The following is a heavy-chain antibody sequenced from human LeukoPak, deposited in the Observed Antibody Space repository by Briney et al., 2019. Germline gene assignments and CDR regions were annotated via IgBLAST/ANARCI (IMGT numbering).Heavy chain of an antibody. J-gene: IGHJ5*02. CDR3: AREGNTPKYYDFWSGNNWFDP. Sequence: GGSLRLSCAVSGFTFSSYAMSWVRQAPGKGLEWVSVISGSGGSTYYADSVKGRFTISRDNAKNSLYLQMNSLRDEDTAVYYCAREGNTPKYYDFWSGNNWFDPWGQGTLVTVSS. D-gene: IGHD3-3*01. CDR2: ISGSGGST. V-gene: IGHV3-23*01. CDR1: GFTFSSYA.